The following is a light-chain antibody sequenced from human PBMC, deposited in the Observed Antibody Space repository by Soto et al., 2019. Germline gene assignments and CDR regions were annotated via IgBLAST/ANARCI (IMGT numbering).Light chain of an antibody. CDR1: QSIRNW. V-gene: IGKV1-5*01. CDR2: DAS. J-gene: IGKJ2*01. CDR3: QQYDSSSGYT. Sequence: DIQMTQFPSTLSASVGDRVTITCRASQSIRNWLAWYQQKPGKAPKRLIYDASTLERGVPSRFSGSGSGTEFTLSISRLQPDDFATYYCQQYDSSSGYTFGQGTKLEIK.